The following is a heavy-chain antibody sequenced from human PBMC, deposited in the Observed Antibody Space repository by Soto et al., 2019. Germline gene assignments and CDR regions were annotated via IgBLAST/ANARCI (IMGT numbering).Heavy chain of an antibody. D-gene: IGHD6-19*01. CDR3: AGMPYTSGLRFDP. CDR1: GDSYSISTFS. J-gene: IGHJ5*02. Sequence: SETLSLTCNMSGDSYSISTFSWSWIRQPPGKALQWIGFIYQSGVTSYNPSLASRVSISLDRSNNQCSLKLKSVTAADTAAYFCAGMPYTSGLRFDPWGPGTLVTVSS. V-gene: IGHV4-30-2*01. CDR2: IYQSGVT.